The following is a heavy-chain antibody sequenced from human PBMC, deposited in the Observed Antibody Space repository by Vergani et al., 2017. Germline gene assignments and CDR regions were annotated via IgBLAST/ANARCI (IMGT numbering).Heavy chain of an antibody. J-gene: IGHJ5*02. Sequence: QVRPQESGPGLVKPSETLSLTCSVSGGSMSGYYWSWLRPPPGKELEWVGYMYHSGSTNYNPSLETRVTISGDTSKNQFSLKLNSETAADTAVYYCGRVADFYALGGRLLDLWGQGILVTVSS. CDR3: GRVADFYALGGRLLDL. D-gene: IGHD2/OR15-2a*01. CDR1: GGSMSGYY. V-gene: IGHV4-59*01. CDR2: MYHSGST.